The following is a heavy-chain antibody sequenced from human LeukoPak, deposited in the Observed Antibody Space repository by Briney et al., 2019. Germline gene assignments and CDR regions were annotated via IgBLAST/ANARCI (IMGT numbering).Heavy chain of an antibody. J-gene: IGHJ4*02. CDR3: ARGEEHGSGTVHFDY. V-gene: IGHV4-4*02. CDR1: GDXLSNSHC. CDR2: IYHGGIT. D-gene: IGHD3-10*01. Sequence: PSGTLSLTCAVSGDXLSNSHCWSWVRQPPRKGLEWIGEIYHGGITNFNPSLKSRVTISVGRSNNQFSLRLTFVSAADTGVHYCARGEEHGSGTVHFDYWGQGTLVTVSS.